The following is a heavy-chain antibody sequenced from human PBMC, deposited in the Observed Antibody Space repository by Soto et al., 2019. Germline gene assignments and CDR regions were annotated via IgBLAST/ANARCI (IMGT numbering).Heavy chain of an antibody. V-gene: IGHV4-59*01. D-gene: IGHD5-18*01. Sequence: QVQLQESGPGLVKPSETMSLTCTISGDSINNYFWNWIRQTPGKGLEWIGYISYSGSTSYNPSLQSRVTISSDTSKNHFSLKLSSVTAADTAVYYCARARQRDTGRGSDVWGQGTTVTVSS. J-gene: IGHJ6*02. CDR2: ISYSGST. CDR1: GDSINNYF. CDR3: ARARQRDTGRGSDV.